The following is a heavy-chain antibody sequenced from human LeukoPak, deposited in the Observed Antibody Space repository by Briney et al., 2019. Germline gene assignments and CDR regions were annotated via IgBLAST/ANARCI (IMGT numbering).Heavy chain of an antibody. CDR1: GGSISSYY. CDR2: IYYSGST. CDR3: ARVPGYGDFVFDY. Sequence: SETLSLTCTVSGGSISSYYWSWIRQPPGKGLEWVGYIYYSGSTNYNPSLKSRVTISVDTSKNQFSLKLSSVTAAGTAVYYCARVPGYGDFVFDYWGQGTLVTVSS. V-gene: IGHV4-59*01. D-gene: IGHD4-17*01. J-gene: IGHJ4*02.